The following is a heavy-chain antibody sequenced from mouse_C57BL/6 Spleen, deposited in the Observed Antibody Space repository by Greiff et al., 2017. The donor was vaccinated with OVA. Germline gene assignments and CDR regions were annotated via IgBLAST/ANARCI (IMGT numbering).Heavy chain of an antibody. CDR1: GYAFTNYL. CDR2: INPGSGGT. D-gene: IGHD2-13*01. J-gene: IGHJ2*01. V-gene: IGHV1-54*01. Sequence: QVQLQQSGAELVRPGTSVKVSCKASGYAFTNYLIEWVKQRPGQGLEWIGVINPGSGGTNYNEKFQGQATLTADKSSSTAYMQLSSLTSEDSAVYFCARLGEYGTFDYWGQGTTLTVSS. CDR3: ARLGEYGTFDY.